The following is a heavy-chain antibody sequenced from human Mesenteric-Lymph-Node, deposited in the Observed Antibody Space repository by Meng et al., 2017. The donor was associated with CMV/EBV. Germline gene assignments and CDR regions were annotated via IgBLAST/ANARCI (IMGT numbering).Heavy chain of an antibody. CDR3: ARERIPGYYYGMDV. CDR1: GLTFSNYW. D-gene: IGHD2-15*01. CDR2: ILYDGSNK. Sequence: GGSLRLSCAVSGLTFSNYWMHWVRQAPGKGLEWVAVILYDGSNKYYADSVKGRFTISRDNSKNTLYLQMNSLRVEDTAVYYCARERIPGYYYGMDVWGQGTTVTVSS. J-gene: IGHJ6*02. V-gene: IGHV3-30*03.